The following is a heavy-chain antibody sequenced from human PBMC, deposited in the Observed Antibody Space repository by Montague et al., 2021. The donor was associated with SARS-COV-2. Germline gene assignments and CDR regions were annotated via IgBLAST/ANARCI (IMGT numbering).Heavy chain of an antibody. CDR2: MYSSGST. J-gene: IGHJ6*02. CDR3: ARDKGDSSFFYDLDV. Sequence: TLSLTCTVSGGSISSGSYYWSWIRQPAGKGLEWIGRMYSSGSTNYXPSLKSRVTMSVDTSKNQFSLKVSSVTTADTAVYYCARDKGDSSFFYDLDVWGQGTTVTVSS. V-gene: IGHV4-61*02. CDR1: GGSISSGSYY. D-gene: IGHD2-21*02.